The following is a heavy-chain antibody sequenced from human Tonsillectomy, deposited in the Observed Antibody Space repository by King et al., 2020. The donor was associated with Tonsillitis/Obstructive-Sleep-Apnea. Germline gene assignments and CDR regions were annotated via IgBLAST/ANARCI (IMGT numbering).Heavy chain of an antibody. V-gene: IGHV3-74*01. CDR2: INSDGSST. Sequence: VQLVESGGGLVQPGGSLRLSCAASEFTFSTYWMHWVRQAPGKGLVWVSHINSDGSSTSYADSVKGRFTISRDNAKNTLYLQMHSLRAEATAVYYCARGYCSSTSCLGGWFDPWGQGTLVTVSS. CDR3: ARGYCSSTSCLGGWFDP. D-gene: IGHD2-2*01. J-gene: IGHJ5*02. CDR1: EFTFSTYW.